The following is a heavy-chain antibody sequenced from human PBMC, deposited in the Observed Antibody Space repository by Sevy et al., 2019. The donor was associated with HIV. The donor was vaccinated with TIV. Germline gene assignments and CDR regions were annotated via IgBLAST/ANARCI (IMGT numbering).Heavy chain of an antibody. J-gene: IGHJ4*02. CDR1: GYTFTSYA. CDR3: ARDLGSMLLWFGESAFDY. Sequence: ASVKVSCKASGYTFTSYAMHWVRQAPGQRLEWMGWINAGNGNTKYSQKFQGRVTITRETSARTAYMGRSSLRSEDTAVYYCARDLGSMLLWFGESAFDYWGQGTLVTVSS. D-gene: IGHD3-10*01. CDR2: INAGNGNT. V-gene: IGHV1-3*01.